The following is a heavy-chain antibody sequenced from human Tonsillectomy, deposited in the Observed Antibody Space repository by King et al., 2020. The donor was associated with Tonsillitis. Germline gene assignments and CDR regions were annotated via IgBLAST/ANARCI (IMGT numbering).Heavy chain of an antibody. Sequence: VQLVESGGGLVKPGGSLRLSCAASGFTFRDYYMTWIRQAPGKGLEWISYISSSGDTIYSADSVKGRFTISRDTAKNSLYLQMNSLRVEDTAVYYCAREYGSGNYYDSGYYYYGVDVWGQGTTVTVSS. CDR1: GFTFRDYY. J-gene: IGHJ6*02. CDR2: ISSSGDTI. D-gene: IGHD3-10*01. V-gene: IGHV3-11*01. CDR3: AREYGSGNYYDSGYYYYGVDV.